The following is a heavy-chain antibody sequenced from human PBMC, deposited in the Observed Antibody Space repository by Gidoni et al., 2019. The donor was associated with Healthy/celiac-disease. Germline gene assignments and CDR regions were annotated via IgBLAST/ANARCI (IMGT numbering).Heavy chain of an antibody. D-gene: IGHD6-13*01. CDR1: GYRFTSYW. CDR3: ARLPYSSSWYITGWFDP. J-gene: IGHJ5*02. Sequence: EVQLVQSGAEVKKPGESLKIYCKGSGYRFTSYWIGWVRQMPGKGLEWMGIIYPGDSATRYSPSFQGQVTISADKSISTAYLQWSSLKASDTAMYYCARLPYSSSWYITGWFDPWGQGTLVTVSS. CDR2: IYPGDSAT. V-gene: IGHV5-51*03.